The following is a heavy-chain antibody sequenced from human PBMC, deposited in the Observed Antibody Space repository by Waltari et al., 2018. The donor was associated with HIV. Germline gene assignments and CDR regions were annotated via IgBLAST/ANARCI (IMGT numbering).Heavy chain of an antibody. CDR1: GFGINGYY. Sequence: EVQLVETGGGLVQPGGSLRLSCTASGFGINGYYMNWLRQAPGKGLEWVSVINSGKNDYYADHVNGRINVSRDNSKNTLYLQMNNLGVENTAVYNCARGSTWYRGIGMYAQWGQGTLVIVAP. CDR2: INSGKND. J-gene: IGHJ4*02. V-gene: IGHV3-53*02. D-gene: IGHD6-13*01. CDR3: ARGSTWYRGIGMYAQ.